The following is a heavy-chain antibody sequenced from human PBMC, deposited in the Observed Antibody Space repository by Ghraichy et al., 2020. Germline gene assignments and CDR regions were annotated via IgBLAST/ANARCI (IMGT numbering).Heavy chain of an antibody. V-gene: IGHV3-23*01. Sequence: GGSLRLSCAASGFTFSSYAMSWVRQAPGKGLEWVSAISGSGGSTYYADSVKGRFTISRDNSKNTLYLQMNSQRAEDTAVYYCAKTAYCGGDCYEPIDYWGQGTLVTVSS. CDR1: GFTFSSYA. CDR2: ISGSGGST. D-gene: IGHD2-21*02. CDR3: AKTAYCGGDCYEPIDY. J-gene: IGHJ4*02.